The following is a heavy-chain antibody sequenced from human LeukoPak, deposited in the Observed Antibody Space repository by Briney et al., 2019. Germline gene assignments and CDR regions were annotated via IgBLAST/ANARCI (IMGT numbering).Heavy chain of an antibody. J-gene: IGHJ3*02. D-gene: IGHD3-10*01. CDR2: IRSKAYGGTT. CDR3: TRTSVLLWFGELLTDAFGI. CDR1: GFTFGDYA. Sequence: GGSLRLSCTASGFTFGDYAMSWVRQAPGKGLEWVGFIRSKAYGGTTEYAASVKGRFTISRDDSKSIAYLQMNSLKTEDTAVYYCTRTSVLLWFGELLTDAFGIWGQGTMVTVSS. V-gene: IGHV3-49*04.